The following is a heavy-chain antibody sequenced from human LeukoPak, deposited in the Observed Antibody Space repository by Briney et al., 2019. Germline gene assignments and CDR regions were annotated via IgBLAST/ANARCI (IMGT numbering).Heavy chain of an antibody. CDR3: AKTWGGGVYYYYYMDV. J-gene: IGHJ6*03. CDR2: ISYDGSNK. Sequence: GGSLRLSCAASGFTFSSYGMHWVRQAPGKGLEWVAVISYDGSNKYYADSVKGRFTISRDNSKNTLYLQMNSLRAEDTAVYYCAKTWGGGVYYYYYMDVWGKGTTVTVSS. CDR1: GFTFSSYG. D-gene: IGHD3-16*01. V-gene: IGHV3-30*18.